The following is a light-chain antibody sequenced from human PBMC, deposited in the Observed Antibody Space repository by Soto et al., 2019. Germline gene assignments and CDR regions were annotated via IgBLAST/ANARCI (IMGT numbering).Light chain of an antibody. J-gene: IGKJ3*01. V-gene: IGKV1-39*01. CDR1: QSISSY. CDR3: QQSYSTLLT. CDR2: AAS. Sequence: DIQMTQSPSSLSASVGDRVTITCRASQSISSYVNWYQQKPGKAPKLLIYAASSLQSGVPSRFSGSGSGTDFTLTISSLQPEDFATYYCQQSYSTLLTFGPGTKVDIK.